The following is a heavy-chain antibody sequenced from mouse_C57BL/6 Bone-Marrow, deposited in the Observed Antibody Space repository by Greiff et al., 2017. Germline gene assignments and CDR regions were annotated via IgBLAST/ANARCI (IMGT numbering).Heavy chain of an antibody. Sequence: QVQLQQPGAELVKPGASVKLSCKASGYTFTSYWMHWVKQRPGQGLEWIGMIHPNSGSTNYNEKFKSKATLTVDKSSSTAYMQLSSLTSEDSAVYYCARSTMITYYFDYGGQGTTLTVSS. D-gene: IGHD2-4*01. V-gene: IGHV1-64*01. J-gene: IGHJ2*01. CDR1: GYTFTSYW. CDR3: ARSTMITYYFDY. CDR2: IHPNSGST.